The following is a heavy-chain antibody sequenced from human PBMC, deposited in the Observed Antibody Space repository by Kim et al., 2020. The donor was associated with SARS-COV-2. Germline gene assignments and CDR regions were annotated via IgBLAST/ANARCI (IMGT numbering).Heavy chain of an antibody. V-gene: IGHV5-10-1*01. CDR3: ARLSFGRRDDY. D-gene: IGHD3-10*01. CDR2: T. Sequence: TNYSPSFQGHVTMSADKSISTAYLQWSSLKASDTAMYYCARLSFGRRDDYWGQGTLVTVSS. J-gene: IGHJ4*02.